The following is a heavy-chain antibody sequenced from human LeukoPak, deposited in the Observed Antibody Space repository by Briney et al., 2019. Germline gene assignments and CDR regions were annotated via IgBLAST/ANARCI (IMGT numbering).Heavy chain of an antibody. D-gene: IGHD3-22*01. J-gene: IGHJ4*02. CDR2: ISGSGGST. Sequence: QPGGSLRLSCAASGFTFSSYAMSWVRQAPGKGLEWVSGISGSGGSTYYADSVKGRFTVSRDSSKNTLYLQMNSLTAEDTAVYYCAKAGRDRSGYYLYYFDYWGQGTLVSVSS. CDR3: AKAGRDRSGYYLYYFDY. CDR1: GFTFSSYA. V-gene: IGHV3-23*01.